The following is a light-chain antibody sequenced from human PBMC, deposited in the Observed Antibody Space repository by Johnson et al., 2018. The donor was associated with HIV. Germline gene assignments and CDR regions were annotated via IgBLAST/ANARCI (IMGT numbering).Light chain of an antibody. CDR3: GTWDSSLTSYV. CDR1: SSNIGNNY. V-gene: IGLV1-51*02. Sequence: QSVLTQPPSVSAAPGQKVTISCSGSSSNIGNNYVSWYQQLPGTAPKLLIYENNKRPSGISDRLSASKSGTSATLGITGLQTGDEADYYCGTWDSSLTSYVLGAETKVTVL. CDR2: ENN. J-gene: IGLJ1*01.